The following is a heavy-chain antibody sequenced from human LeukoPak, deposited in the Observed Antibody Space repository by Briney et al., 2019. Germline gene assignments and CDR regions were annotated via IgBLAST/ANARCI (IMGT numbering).Heavy chain of an antibody. V-gene: IGHV3-23*01. CDR1: GFTFSSHA. J-gene: IGHJ4*02. CDR3: ASWAGSSGWYGPFDY. Sequence: GGSLRLSCAASGFTFSSHAMTWVRQTPGMGLEWVSSISGSGGSTYYADSVKGRFTISRDNSKNNVYLQMNSLRADDTAMYYCASWAGSSGWYGPFDYWGQGTLVTVSS. D-gene: IGHD6-19*01. CDR2: ISGSGGST.